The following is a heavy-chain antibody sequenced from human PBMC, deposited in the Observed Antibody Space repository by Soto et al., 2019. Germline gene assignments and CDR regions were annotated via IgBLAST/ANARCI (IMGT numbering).Heavy chain of an antibody. CDR2: ISGSGGST. Sequence: EVQLLESGGGWVQPGGSLRLSCAASGFTFSSYAMSWVRQAPGKGLEWVSAISGSGGSTYYADSVKGRFTISRDNSKNPLYLQLNSLRAEDTAVYYCAKTLAYCGGDCYSPPLVFDYWGQGTLVTVSS. D-gene: IGHD2-21*02. J-gene: IGHJ4*02. CDR3: AKTLAYCGGDCYSPPLVFDY. V-gene: IGHV3-23*01. CDR1: GFTFSSYA.